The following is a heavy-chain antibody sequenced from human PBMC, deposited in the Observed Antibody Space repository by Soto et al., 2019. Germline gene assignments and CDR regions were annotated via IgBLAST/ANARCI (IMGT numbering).Heavy chain of an antibody. CDR3: ARAYAPTLPFDY. J-gene: IGHJ4*01. CDR1: GGSMRNVY. D-gene: IGHD2-2*01. CDR2: IFHSGNA. Sequence: SETLSLTCTVSGGSMRNVYWSWIRQPPGKRLEWIGFIFHSGNAKYNPSLKSRVTISIDTSKSQFSLSLDSVTAADTAVYFCARAYAPTLPFDYWGLGTLVTVSS. V-gene: IGHV4-59*01.